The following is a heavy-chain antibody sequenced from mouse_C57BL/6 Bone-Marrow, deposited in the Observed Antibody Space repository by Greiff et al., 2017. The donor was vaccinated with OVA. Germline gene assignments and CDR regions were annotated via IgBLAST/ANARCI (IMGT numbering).Heavy chain of an antibody. CDR1: GYTFTSYG. CDR2: IYPRSGNT. Sequence: VKVVESGAELARPGASVKLSCKASGYTFTSYGISWVKQRTGQGLEWIGEIYPRSGNTYYNEKFKGKATLTADKSSSTAYMELRSLTSEDSAVYFCARGGYYFDDWGQGTTLTVSS. CDR3: ARGGYYFDD. V-gene: IGHV1-81*01. J-gene: IGHJ2*01.